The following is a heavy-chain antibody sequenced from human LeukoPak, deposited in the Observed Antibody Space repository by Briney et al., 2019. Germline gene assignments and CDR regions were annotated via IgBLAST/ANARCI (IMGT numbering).Heavy chain of an antibody. Sequence: SETLSLTCTVSGGSISSSSYYWGWIRQPPGKGLEWIGSIYYSGSTYYNPSLKSRVTISVDTSKNQFSLKLSSVTAADTAVYCCQSYYDSSGYLEPAFDYWGQGTLVTVSS. J-gene: IGHJ4*02. V-gene: IGHV4-39*07. CDR2: IYYSGST. CDR3: QSYYDSSGYLEPAFDY. CDR1: GGSISSSSYY. D-gene: IGHD3-22*01.